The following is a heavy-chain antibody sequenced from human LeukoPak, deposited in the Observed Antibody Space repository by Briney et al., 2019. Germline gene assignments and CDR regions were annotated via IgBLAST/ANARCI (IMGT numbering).Heavy chain of an antibody. Sequence: GGSLRLSCEGSAFIFSGHWMNWVRQTPGKGLEWVSVISGSGDNTYYADSVKGRFTISRDNAKNMLYLQVNSLRAEDTAVYYCVTQQGGNPAYWGQGTLVTVSS. CDR2: ISGSGDNT. J-gene: IGHJ4*02. CDR1: AFIFSGHW. CDR3: VTQQGGNPAY. V-gene: IGHV3-23*01. D-gene: IGHD1-14*01.